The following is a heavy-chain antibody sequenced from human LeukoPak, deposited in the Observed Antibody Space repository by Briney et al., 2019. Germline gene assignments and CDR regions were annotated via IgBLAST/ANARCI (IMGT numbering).Heavy chain of an antibody. V-gene: IGHV3-23*01. Sequence: GGSLRLSCAVSGFTLSNYSMNWVRQAPGKGLEWVSAISGSGGSTYYADSVKGRFTISRDNSKNTLYLQMNSLRAEDTAVYYCAKLSYIPAHFDYWGRGTLVTVSS. CDR2: ISGSGGST. CDR3: AKLSYIPAHFDY. D-gene: IGHD2-2*02. CDR1: GFTLSNYS. J-gene: IGHJ4*02.